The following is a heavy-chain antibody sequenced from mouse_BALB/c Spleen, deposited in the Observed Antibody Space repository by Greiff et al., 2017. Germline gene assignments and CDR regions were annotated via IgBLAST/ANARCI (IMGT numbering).Heavy chain of an antibody. CDR3: AREYYGNYGFAY. D-gene: IGHD2-1*01. J-gene: IGHJ3*01. CDR2: ISDGGSYT. V-gene: IGHV5-4*02. CDR1: GFTFSDYY. Sequence: EVKLVESGGGLVKPGGSLKLSCAASGFTFSDYYMYWVRQTPEKRLEWVATISDGGSYTYYPDSVKGRFTISRDNAKNNLYLQMSSLKSEDTAMYYCAREYYGNYGFAYWGQGTLVTVSA.